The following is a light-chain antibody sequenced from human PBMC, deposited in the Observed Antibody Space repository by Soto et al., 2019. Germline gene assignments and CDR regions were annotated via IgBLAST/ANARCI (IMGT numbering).Light chain of an antibody. V-gene: IGLV2-14*01. CDR1: SSDVGGYNY. CDR2: EVS. Sequence: QSALTQPASVSGSPGQSITISCTGTSSDVGGYNYVSWYQQHPGQAPKLMIYEVSNRPSGVSNRFSGSKSGNTASLTISGLQAEAEDDYYCSSYTSSSNRVFGGGTKLTVL. CDR3: SSYTSSSNRV. J-gene: IGLJ3*02.